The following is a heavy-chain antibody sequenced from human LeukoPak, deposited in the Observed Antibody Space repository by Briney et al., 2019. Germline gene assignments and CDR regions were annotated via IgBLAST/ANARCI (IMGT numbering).Heavy chain of an antibody. J-gene: IGHJ5*02. CDR1: GFTFSSYC. CDR2: ILSDESST. Sequence: GGSLRLSCAASGFTFSSYCMHWVRQAPGKGLVWVSRILSDESSTTYADSVKGRFTISRDNAKNTLYLQMNSLRAEDTAVYYCAREELGYCSSTSCYDVVNWFDPRGQGTLVTVSS. CDR3: AREELGYCSSTSCYDVVNWFDP. D-gene: IGHD2-2*01. V-gene: IGHV3-74*01.